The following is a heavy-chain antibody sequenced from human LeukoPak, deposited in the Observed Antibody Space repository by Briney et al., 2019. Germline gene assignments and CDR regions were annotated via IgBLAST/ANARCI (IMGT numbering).Heavy chain of an antibody. CDR2: ISYDGSNK. CDR3: ARDSAPWLLLVPDV. V-gene: IGHV3-30*01. Sequence: GRSLRLSCAASGFTFSSYAMHWVRQAPGKGLEWVAVISYDGSNKYYADSVKGRFTISRDNSENTLYLQMNSLRAEDTAVYYCARDSAPWLLLVPDVWGKGTTVTVSS. D-gene: IGHD3-22*01. CDR1: GFTFSSYA. J-gene: IGHJ6*04.